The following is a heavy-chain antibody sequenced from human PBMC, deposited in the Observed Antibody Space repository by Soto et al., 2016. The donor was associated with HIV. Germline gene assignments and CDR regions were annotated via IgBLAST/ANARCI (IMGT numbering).Heavy chain of an antibody. CDR2: INWNGGST. J-gene: IGHJ6*02. D-gene: IGHD3-10*01. CDR1: GFTFDDYG. CDR3: ARDRGYYYGSGSSKAVYYYGMDV. Sequence: EVHLVGSGGGVVRPGGSLRLSCAASGFTFDDYGMSWVRQAPGKGLEWVSGINWNGGSTSYADSVKGRFTISRDNAKNSLYLQMNSLRAEDTALYYCARDRGYYYGSGSSKAVYYYGMDVWGQGTTVTVSS. V-gene: IGHV3-20*04.